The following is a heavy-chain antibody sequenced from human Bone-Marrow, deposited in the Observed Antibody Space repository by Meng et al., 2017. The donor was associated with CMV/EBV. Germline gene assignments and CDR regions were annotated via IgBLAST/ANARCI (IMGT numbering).Heavy chain of an antibody. Sequence: GGSLRLSCAASGFTFDDYAMHWVRQAPGKGLEWASGISWNSGSIGYADSVKGRFTISRDNAKNSLYLQMSSLRAEDTAVYYCGTDYGGHFLDIWGRGTLVTVSS. CDR1: GFTFDDYA. CDR3: GTDYGGHFLDI. V-gene: IGHV3-9*01. CDR2: ISWNSGSI. D-gene: IGHD4-23*01. J-gene: IGHJ4*02.